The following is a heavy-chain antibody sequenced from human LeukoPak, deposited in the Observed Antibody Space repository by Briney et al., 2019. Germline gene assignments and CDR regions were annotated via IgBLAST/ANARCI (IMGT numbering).Heavy chain of an antibody. D-gene: IGHD5-24*01. CDR3: ARDRKMATPRSGLGY. V-gene: IGHV3-33*01. J-gene: IGHJ4*02. CDR2: IWYDGSNK. Sequence: GRSLRLSCAASGFTFSSYGMHWVRQAPGKGLEWVAVIWYDGSNKYYADSVKGRFTISRDNSKNTLYLQMNSLRAEDTAVYYCARDRKMATPRSGLGYWGQGTRVTVSS. CDR1: GFTFSSYG.